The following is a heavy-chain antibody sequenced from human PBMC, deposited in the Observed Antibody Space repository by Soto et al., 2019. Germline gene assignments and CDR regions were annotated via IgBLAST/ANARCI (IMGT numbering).Heavy chain of an antibody. Sequence: SETLSLTCTVSGGSISSYDWSWIRQPPGKGLEWIGYIYYSGITNYNPSLKSRVAISVDTSKNQFSLKLNSMTAADTAVYYCARHNYGSGSTYFDYWGQGTLVTVSS. CDR2: IYYSGIT. V-gene: IGHV4-59*08. CDR1: GGSISSYD. J-gene: IGHJ4*02. CDR3: ARHNYGSGSTYFDY. D-gene: IGHD3-10*01.